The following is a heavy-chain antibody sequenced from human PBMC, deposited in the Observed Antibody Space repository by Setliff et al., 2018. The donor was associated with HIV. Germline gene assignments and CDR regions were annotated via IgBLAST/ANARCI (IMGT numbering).Heavy chain of an antibody. CDR3: ARVPFGSGGYYFDF. D-gene: IGHD3-10*01. Sequence: PSETLSLTCTVSGASVNSDDYYWSWIRQTPGKGLVWMVYIYYSGDTYYNATPQSRATSLLDTSKNQFFLTLTSVTAADTAVYFCARVPFGSGGYYFDFWGQGTLVTVSS. V-gene: IGHV4-30-4*01. CDR1: GASVNSDDYY. CDR2: IYYSGDT. J-gene: IGHJ4*02.